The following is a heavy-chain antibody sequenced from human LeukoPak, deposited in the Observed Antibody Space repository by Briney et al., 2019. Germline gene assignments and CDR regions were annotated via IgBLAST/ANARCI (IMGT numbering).Heavy chain of an antibody. CDR2: INPNSGGT. CDR3: ARKPIVNSAWYYFDY. Sequence: ASVKVSCKASGYTVTGYYMHWVRQAPGQGLEWMGWINPNSGGTNYAQKFQGRVTMTRDTSISTAYMELSRLRSDDTAVYYCARKPIVNSAWYYFDYWGQGTLVTVSS. CDR1: GYTVTGYY. D-gene: IGHD3-22*01. J-gene: IGHJ4*02. V-gene: IGHV1-2*02.